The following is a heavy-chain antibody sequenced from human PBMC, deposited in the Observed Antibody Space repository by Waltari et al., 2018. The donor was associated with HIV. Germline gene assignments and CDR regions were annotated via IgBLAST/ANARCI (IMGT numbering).Heavy chain of an antibody. CDR3: ARDLYSRNGDDY. Sequence: EVQLVESGGGLVQPGGFLRLSCAASGFTFSNYWMHWVRQAPGKGLVVVSRMNSDGSSTNYAGSVKGRFTVSRDNAKNTLYLQMNSLRAEDTAVYYCARDLYSRNGDDYWGQGTLVTVSS. CDR1: GFTFSNYW. CDR2: MNSDGSST. D-gene: IGHD6-13*01. V-gene: IGHV3-74*01. J-gene: IGHJ4*02.